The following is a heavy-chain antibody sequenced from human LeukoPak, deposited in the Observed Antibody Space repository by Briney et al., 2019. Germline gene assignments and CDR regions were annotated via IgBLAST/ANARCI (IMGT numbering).Heavy chain of an antibody. V-gene: IGHV3-23*01. D-gene: IGHD5-18*01. CDR1: GFTFGSHA. Sequence: GGSLRLTCEASGFTFGSHAMYWVRQAPGKGLEWVAGIFGSGGSPHYADSVKGRFTISRDNSRNTVYLQINSLRADDTAVYYCGKTTVGYSSGQKPAWPVDYWGQGTLVTVSS. CDR3: GKTTVGYSSGQKPAWPVDY. J-gene: IGHJ4*02. CDR2: IFGSGGSP.